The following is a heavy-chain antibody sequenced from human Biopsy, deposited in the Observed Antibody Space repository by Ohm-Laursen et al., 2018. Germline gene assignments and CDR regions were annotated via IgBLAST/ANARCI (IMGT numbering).Heavy chain of an antibody. D-gene: IGHD2-15*01. V-gene: IGHV4-34*08. J-gene: IGHJ4*02. CDR1: GSTFSDYQ. CDR2: INQAGTT. CDR3: GNEVHGRDY. Sequence: SHTLSLTCSVFGSTFSDYQWSWIRQPPGQGLEWIGQINQAGTTNYNPSLKSRVSISAYASKYEFSLRLTSVTAADTAVYLCGNEVHGRDYWGLGAQVTVSS.